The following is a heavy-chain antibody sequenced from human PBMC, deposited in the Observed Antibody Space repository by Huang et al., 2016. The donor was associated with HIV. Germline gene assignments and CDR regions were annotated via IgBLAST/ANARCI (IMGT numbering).Heavy chain of an antibody. J-gene: IGHJ3*02. CDR2: INHSGRT. Sequence: QVQLQQWGAGLLKPSETLSLTWAVYGGSFSGYYWSWIRNPPGKGLEWIGEINHSGRTNYNPSLKRRVTISVDTSKNQFPLKLSSVTAADTAVYYCAILVVTPRFAFDIWGQGTMVTVSS. CDR3: AILVVTPRFAFDI. CDR1: GGSFSGYY. V-gene: IGHV4-34*01. D-gene: IGHD4-4*01.